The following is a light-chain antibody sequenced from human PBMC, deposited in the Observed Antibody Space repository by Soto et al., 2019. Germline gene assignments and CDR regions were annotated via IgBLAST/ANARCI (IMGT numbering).Light chain of an antibody. CDR1: QSVSSSY. CDR3: QQYGTSPSMYT. CDR2: GAS. Sequence: EIVLTQSPGTLSLSAGERATLSCRASQSVSSSYLAWYQQKPGQAPRLLIYGASSRATGIPARFSGSGSWTAFTLTITRLEPEDFAVYYCQQYGTSPSMYTFGQGTKLEIK. J-gene: IGKJ2*01. V-gene: IGKV3-20*01.